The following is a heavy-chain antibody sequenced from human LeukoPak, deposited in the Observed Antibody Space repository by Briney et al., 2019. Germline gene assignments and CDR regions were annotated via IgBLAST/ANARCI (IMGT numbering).Heavy chain of an antibody. J-gene: IGHJ5*02. V-gene: IGHV4-39*01. Sequence: PSKTLSLTCTVSGGSISSSSYYWGWIRQPPGKGLEWIGTIFYSGSTYYNPSLKNRVTISVDTSKNQFSLKLSSVTAADTAVYYCARNRYSYRSGNYGVPNWFDPWGQGTLVTVSS. CDR1: GGSISSSSYY. CDR2: IFYSGST. D-gene: IGHD3-10*01. CDR3: ARNRYSYRSGNYGVPNWFDP.